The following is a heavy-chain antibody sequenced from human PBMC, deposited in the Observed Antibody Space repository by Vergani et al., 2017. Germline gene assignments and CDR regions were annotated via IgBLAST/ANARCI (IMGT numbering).Heavy chain of an antibody. CDR3: AGWYSGSYSGGAYAFDI. J-gene: IGHJ3*02. CDR2: IYYSGST. CDR1: GGSISSGDYY. Sequence: QVQLQESGPGLVKPSQTLSLTCTVSGGSISSGDYYWSWIRKPPGKGLEWIGYIYYSGSTYYNPSLKSRVTISVDTSKNQFSLKLSSVTAADTAVYYCAGWYSGSYSGGAYAFDIWGQGTMVTVSS. V-gene: IGHV4-30-4*01. D-gene: IGHD1-26*01.